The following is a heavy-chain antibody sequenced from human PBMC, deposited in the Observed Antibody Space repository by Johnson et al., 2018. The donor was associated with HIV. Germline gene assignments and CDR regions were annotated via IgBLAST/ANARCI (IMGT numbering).Heavy chain of an antibody. V-gene: IGHV3-13*01. CDR3: ARAWGSRDILTALRGAFDI. D-gene: IGHD3-9*01. Sequence: VQLVESGGGLVQPGGSLRLSCAASGFTFSSYDMHWVRQATGKGLEWVSAIGTAGDTYYPGSVKGRFTISRDNSKNTLYLQMNSLRAEDTAVYYCARAWGSRDILTALRGAFDIWGQGTMVTVSS. J-gene: IGHJ3*02. CDR1: GFTFSSYD. CDR2: IGTAGDT.